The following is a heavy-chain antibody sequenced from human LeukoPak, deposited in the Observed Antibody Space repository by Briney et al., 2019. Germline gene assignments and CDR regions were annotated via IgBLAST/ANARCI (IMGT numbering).Heavy chain of an antibody. CDR1: GGSISSYY. J-gene: IGHJ4*02. D-gene: IGHD5-18*01. V-gene: IGHV4-59*01. CDR2: IYYSGST. CDR3: ARALDTAMTRLDY. Sequence: SETLSLTCTVSGGSISSYYWSWIRQPPGKGLEWIGYIYYSGSTNYNPSLKSRVTISVDTSKNQFSLKLSSVIAADTAVYYCARALDTAMTRLDYWGQGTLVTVSS.